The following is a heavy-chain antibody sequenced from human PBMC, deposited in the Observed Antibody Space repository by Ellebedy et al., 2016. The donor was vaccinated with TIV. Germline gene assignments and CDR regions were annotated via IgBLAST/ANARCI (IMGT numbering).Heavy chain of an antibody. CDR3: VKGRSGLQYYGIDV. CDR1: GFIFTACS. D-gene: IGHD3-10*01. J-gene: IGHJ6*02. V-gene: IGHV3-23*01. Sequence: GESLKIPXAASGFIFTACSMAWVRQAPGKGLEWVSSISSNGGDTYYADSVKGRFTISRDNSKNTLYLQMNSLRAEDTALYYCVKGRSGLQYYGIDVWGQGTTVTVSS. CDR2: ISSNGGDT.